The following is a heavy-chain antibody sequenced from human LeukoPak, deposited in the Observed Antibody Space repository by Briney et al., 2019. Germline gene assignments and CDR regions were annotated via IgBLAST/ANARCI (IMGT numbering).Heavy chain of an antibody. CDR1: GFTFSGSA. Sequence: GGSLRLSCAASGFTFSGSAMHWVRQASGKGLEWVGRIRSKANSYATAYAASVKGRFTISRDDSKNTAYLQMNSPKTEDTAVYYCTRSPASIVGATTGDYWGQGTLVTVSS. J-gene: IGHJ4*02. V-gene: IGHV3-73*01. D-gene: IGHD1-26*01. CDR2: IRSKANSYAT. CDR3: TRSPASIVGATTGDY.